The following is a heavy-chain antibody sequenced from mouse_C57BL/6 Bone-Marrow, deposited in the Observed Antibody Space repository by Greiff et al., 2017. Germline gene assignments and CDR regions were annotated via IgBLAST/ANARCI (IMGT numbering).Heavy chain of an antibody. V-gene: IGHV5-4*01. CDR3: ARGGGYYYFDY. D-gene: IGHD2-14*01. J-gene: IGHJ2*01. Sequence: EVQGVESGGGLVKPGGSLKLSCAASGFTFSSYAMSWVRQTPEKRLEWVATISAGGSYTYYPDNVKGRFTISRDNAKNNLYLQMSHLKSEDTALYYCARGGGYYYFDYWGQGTTLTVSS. CDR2: ISAGGSYT. CDR1: GFTFSSYA.